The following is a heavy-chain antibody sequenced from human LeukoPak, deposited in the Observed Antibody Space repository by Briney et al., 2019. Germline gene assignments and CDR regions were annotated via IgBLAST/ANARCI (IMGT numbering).Heavy chain of an antibody. D-gene: IGHD3-10*01. Sequence: GGSLRLSCAASGFTFSSYWLHWVRHAPGKGLVWVSRIKGDERSTNYADSVKGRFTISRDNAKNTVYLEMNSLRAEDTAVYYCERAAGGVRGVICYFDYWGQGTLVTVSS. V-gene: IGHV3-74*01. J-gene: IGHJ4*02. CDR3: ERAAGGVRGVICYFDY. CDR2: IKGDERST. CDR1: GFTFSSYW.